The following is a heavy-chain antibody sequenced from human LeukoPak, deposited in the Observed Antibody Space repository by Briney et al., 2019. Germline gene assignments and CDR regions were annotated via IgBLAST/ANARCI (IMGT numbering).Heavy chain of an antibody. CDR1: GGSISSHY. CDR2: IYHSGGN. D-gene: IGHD3-22*01. V-gene: IGHV4-59*11. CDR3: AKVGSYDISGYYFLD. J-gene: IGHJ4*02. Sequence: SETLSLTCSVSGGSISSHYWSWIRQPPGKALEWIGYIYHSGGNRYNPSLKSRVTISLDTSKNQLSLQLSSVTAADTAVYYCAKVGSYDISGYYFLDWGQGTLVTVSS.